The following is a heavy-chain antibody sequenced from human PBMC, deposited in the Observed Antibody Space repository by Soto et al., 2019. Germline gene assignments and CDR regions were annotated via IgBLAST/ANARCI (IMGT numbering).Heavy chain of an antibody. CDR3: AKDWRGRSGRYASLDY. J-gene: IGHJ4*02. Sequence: QVQLVESGGGVVQPGRSLRLSCAASGFTFSSYGMHWVRQAPGKGLEWVAVISYDGSNKYYADSVKGRFTISRDNSKNTLYLQMNSLRAEDTAVYYCAKDWRGRSGRYASLDYWGQGTLVTVSS. CDR1: GFTFSSYG. V-gene: IGHV3-30*18. CDR2: ISYDGSNK. D-gene: IGHD1-26*01.